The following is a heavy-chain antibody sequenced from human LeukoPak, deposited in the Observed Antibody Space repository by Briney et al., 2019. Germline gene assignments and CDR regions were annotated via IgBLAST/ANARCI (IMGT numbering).Heavy chain of an antibody. CDR2: ISYDGSNK. J-gene: IGHJ4*02. CDR3: ARVHSPTYYYDSSGYSYFDY. Sequence: GGSLRLSCAASGFTFSSYGMHWVRQAPGKGLEWVAVISYDGSNKYYADSVKGRFTISRDNSKNTLYLQMNSLRAEDTAVYYCARVHSPTYYYDSSGYSYFDYWGQGTLVTVSS. V-gene: IGHV3-30*03. CDR1: GFTFSSYG. D-gene: IGHD3-22*01.